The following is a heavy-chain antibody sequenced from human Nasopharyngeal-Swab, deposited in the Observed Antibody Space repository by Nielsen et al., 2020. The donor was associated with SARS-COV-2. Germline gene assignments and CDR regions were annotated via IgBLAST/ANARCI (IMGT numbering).Heavy chain of an antibody. CDR2: ITWNSGTI. CDR3: ARGTADYSNPSFDY. D-gene: IGHD4-11*01. J-gene: IGHJ4*02. V-gene: IGHV3-9*01. Sequence: SLKISCAASGFSFDDHTMHWVRQAPGKGLEWVSSITWNSGTIAYADSVKGRFTISRDNAKNSLYLQMNSLRSEDTPLYYCARGTADYSNPSFDYWGQGTLVTVPS. CDR1: GFSFDDHT.